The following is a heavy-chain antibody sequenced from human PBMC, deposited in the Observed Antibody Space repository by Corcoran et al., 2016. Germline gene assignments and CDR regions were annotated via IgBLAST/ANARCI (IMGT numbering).Heavy chain of an antibody. CDR1: GYTFTSYD. J-gene: IGHJ3*02. CDR3: ERGRVVVTISAFDI. V-gene: IGHV1-8*01. CDR2: MNPNSGNT. D-gene: IGHD3-22*01. Sequence: QVQLVQSGAEVKKPGASVKVSCKASGYTFTSYDINWVRQATGQGLEWMGWMNPNSGNTGYAQKFQGRVTMTRNTSISTAYMELSSLRSEDRAVYYGERGRVVVTISAFDIWGQGTMVTVSS.